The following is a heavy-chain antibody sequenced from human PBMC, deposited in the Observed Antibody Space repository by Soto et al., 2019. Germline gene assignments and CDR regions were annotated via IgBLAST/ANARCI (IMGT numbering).Heavy chain of an antibody. J-gene: IGHJ3*02. CDR2: ISTSGST. CDR1: GGSISSYF. Sequence: ASETLSLTCSVSGGSISSYFWSWIRQPAGKGLEWIGRISTSGSTNDNPSLKSRVTMSIDTSNNQFSLKLISVTAADTAIYYCARTLLPATKGAFDIWGQGTLVTVSS. CDR3: ARTLLPATKGAFDI. V-gene: IGHV4-4*07. D-gene: IGHD2-2*01.